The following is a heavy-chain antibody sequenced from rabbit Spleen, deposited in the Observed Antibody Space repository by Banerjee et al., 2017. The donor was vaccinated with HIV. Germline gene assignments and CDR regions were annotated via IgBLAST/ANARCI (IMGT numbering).Heavy chain of an antibody. V-gene: IGHV1S45*01. D-gene: IGHD5-1*01. CDR2: IYTGSSGST. CDR3: ARGIDNRIYLGL. CDR1: GLDFSSSYW. Sequence: EESGGGLVQPEGSLTLTCKASGLDFSSSYWICWVRQAPGKGLEWIACIYTGSSGSTYYASWAKGRFTISKTSSTTVSLQMTSLTAADTATYFCARGIDNRIYLGLWGPGTLVTVS. J-gene: IGHJ4*01.